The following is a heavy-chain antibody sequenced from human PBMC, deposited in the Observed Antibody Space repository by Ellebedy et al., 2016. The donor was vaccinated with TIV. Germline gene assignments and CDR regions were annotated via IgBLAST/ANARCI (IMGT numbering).Heavy chain of an antibody. CDR3: ARYSGSYFDY. Sequence: QVSCKGSGYSFTNYWIGWVRQMPGKGLEWMVIIYPGDFNTRYSPSFQGQITISADKSISTAYLQWSSLKASDTAMYYCARYSGSYFDYWGQGTQVTVSS. J-gene: IGHJ4*02. V-gene: IGHV5-51*01. D-gene: IGHD1-26*01. CDR2: IYPGDFNT. CDR1: GYSFTNYW.